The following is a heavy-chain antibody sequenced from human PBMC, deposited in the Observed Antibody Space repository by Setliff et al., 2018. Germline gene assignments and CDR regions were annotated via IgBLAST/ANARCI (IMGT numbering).Heavy chain of an antibody. CDR3: ARAPLESGYNYGQGHYFDY. D-gene: IGHD5-18*01. CDR2: INPSGGYA. Sequence: ASVKVSCKASGYTFTTYYMHWVRQAPGQGLEWMGIINPSGGYANYAQKFQGRVTMTRDTATSTVYMELSSLRSEDTAVYYCARAPLESGYNYGQGHYFDYWGQGTLVTVSS. V-gene: IGHV1-46*01. J-gene: IGHJ4*02. CDR1: GYTFTTYY.